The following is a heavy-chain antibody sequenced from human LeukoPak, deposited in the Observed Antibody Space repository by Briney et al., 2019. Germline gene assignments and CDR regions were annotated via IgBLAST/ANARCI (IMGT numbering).Heavy chain of an antibody. CDR1: GFTFSSYA. J-gene: IGHJ6*02. CDR2: ISYDGSNK. V-gene: IGHV3-30-3*01. CDR3: ARDLTASGYADYGMDV. Sequence: GGSLRLSCAASGFTFSSYAMHWVRQAPGKGLEWVAVISYDGSNKYYADSVKGRFTISRDNSKNTLYLQMNSLRAEDTAVYYCARDLTASGYADYGMDVWGQGTTVTVSS. D-gene: IGHD3-22*01.